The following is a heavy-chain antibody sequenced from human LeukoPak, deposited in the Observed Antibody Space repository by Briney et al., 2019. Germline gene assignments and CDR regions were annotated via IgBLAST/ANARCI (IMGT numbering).Heavy chain of an antibody. CDR3: ASYLTSIPSGMDV. J-gene: IGHJ6*02. Sequence: GGSLRLSCAASGFTFSNFWMYWVRQVPGKGLVWVSRISTDGSSTSYADSVKGRFTISRDNGKNTLYLQMNSLRAEDTAVYYCASYLTSIPSGMDVWGQGTTVTVSS. V-gene: IGHV3-74*01. CDR2: ISTDGSST. CDR1: GFTFSNFW. D-gene: IGHD2/OR15-2a*01.